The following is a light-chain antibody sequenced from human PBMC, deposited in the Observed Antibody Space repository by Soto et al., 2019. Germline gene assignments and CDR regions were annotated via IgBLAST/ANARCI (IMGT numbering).Light chain of an antibody. V-gene: IGKV3-20*01. CDR3: QQYGSSPPIT. J-gene: IGKJ5*01. Sequence: EIVLTQSPGTLSLSPGEGATLSCRASQSVYSSYLAWYQQKPGQAPSLLIYGASSRANGIPDRLSGSGSGTDFTLSISRLEHEDFAVYYCQQYGSSPPITFGQGTRLEIK. CDR2: GAS. CDR1: QSVYSSY.